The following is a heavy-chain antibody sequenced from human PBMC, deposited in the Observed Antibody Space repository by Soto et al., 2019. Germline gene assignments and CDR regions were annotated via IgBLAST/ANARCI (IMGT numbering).Heavy chain of an antibody. CDR2: IIPIFGTA. D-gene: IGHD2-15*01. V-gene: IGHV1-69*12. CDR3: ARDLRRSHGSPRGMDV. Sequence: QVQLVQSGAEVKKPGSSVKVSCKASGGTFSSYAISWVRQAPGQGLEWMGGIIPIFGTANYAQKFQGRVTITADESTSTAYMELSSLRSEDTAVYYCARDLRRSHGSPRGMDVWGQGTTVTVSS. CDR1: GGTFSSYA. J-gene: IGHJ6*02.